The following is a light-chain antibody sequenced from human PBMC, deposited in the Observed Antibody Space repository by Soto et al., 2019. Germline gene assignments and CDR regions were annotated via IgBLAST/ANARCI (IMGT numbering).Light chain of an antibody. J-gene: IGLJ3*02. Sequence: SYELTQPPSVSVAPGQTAKITCGGNNIGSKSVHWYQLKPGQAPVLVVYDSSDRPSGILERFSGSNPGKTATLTISRVEAGDEADYFCQVWDSGSDHPVFGGGTKLTVL. V-gene: IGLV3-21*02. CDR1: NIGSKS. CDR3: QVWDSGSDHPV. CDR2: DSS.